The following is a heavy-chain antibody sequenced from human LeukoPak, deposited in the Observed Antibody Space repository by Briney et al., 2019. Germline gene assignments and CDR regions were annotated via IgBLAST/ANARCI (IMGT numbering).Heavy chain of an antibody. J-gene: IGHJ5*01. CDR1: GFTFSSYS. CDR2: TSSSSSYK. CDR3: ARGIDDSSGYYHSWFDS. D-gene: IGHD3-22*01. Sequence: GGSLRLSCAASGFTFSSYSMNWVRQAPGKGLEWVSSTSSSSSYKYYADSVKGRFTISRDNAKNSLYLQMNSLRAEDTAVYYCARGIDDSSGYYHSWFDSWGQGTLVTVSS. V-gene: IGHV3-21*01.